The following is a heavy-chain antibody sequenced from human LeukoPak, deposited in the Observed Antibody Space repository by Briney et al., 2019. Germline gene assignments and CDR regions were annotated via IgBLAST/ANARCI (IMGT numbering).Heavy chain of an antibody. D-gene: IGHD2/OR15-2a*01. CDR1: GGSIRGYY. V-gene: IGHV4-59*08. CDR2: IYYSGST. CDR3: ARRSLMGTTNYNYFMDV. Sequence: SETLSLTCTVSGGSIRGYYWSWIRQPPEKGLEWIAYIYYSGSTSYNPSLKRPVTISLDITQNQRSLRMTSVTAADAAVYYCARRSLMGTTNYNYFMDVWGKGTTVTV. J-gene: IGHJ6*03.